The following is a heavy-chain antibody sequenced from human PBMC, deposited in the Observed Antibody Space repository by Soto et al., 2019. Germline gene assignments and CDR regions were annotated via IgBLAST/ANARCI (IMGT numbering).Heavy chain of an antibody. CDR3: ARHNYGSGSTYFDY. CDR2: IYHSGST. CDR1: GGSISSGGYS. J-gene: IGHJ4*02. V-gene: IGHV4-30-2*06. D-gene: IGHD3-10*01. Sequence: SETLSLTCAVSGGSISSGGYSWSWIRQSPGKGLEWIGYIYHSGSTNYNPSLKSRVTISVDTSKNQFSLKLNSMTAADTAVYYCARHNYGSGSTYFDYWGQGTLVTVSS.